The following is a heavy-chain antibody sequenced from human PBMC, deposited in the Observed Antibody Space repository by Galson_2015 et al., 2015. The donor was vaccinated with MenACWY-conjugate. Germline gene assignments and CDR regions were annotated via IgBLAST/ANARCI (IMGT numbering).Heavy chain of an antibody. J-gene: IGHJ4*02. D-gene: IGHD1-26*01. CDR3: AKGGSQLLWNNYVDF. Sequence: SLRLSCAASRFIFSSYGMHWVRQAPGKGLEWVSGISASGGSTFYIDSVEGRFTISRDNSGNTLNLQMNSLRVEDTAVYYCAKGGSQLLWNNYVDFWGQGTLVTVSS. V-gene: IGHV3-23*01. CDR2: ISASGGST. CDR1: RFIFSSYG.